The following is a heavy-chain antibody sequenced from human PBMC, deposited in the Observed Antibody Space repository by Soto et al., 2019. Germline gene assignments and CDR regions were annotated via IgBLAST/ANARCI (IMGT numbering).Heavy chain of an antibody. CDR3: ARVRGRLWFGELKGNYYYYGMDV. V-gene: IGHV4-61*01. CDR2: IYYSGST. D-gene: IGHD3-10*01. J-gene: IGHJ6*02. CDR1: GGSVSSTSYY. Sequence: SETLSLTCTVSGGSVSSTSYYWNWIRQPPGKGLEWIGYIYYSGSTNYNPSLKSRVTISVDTSKNQFSLKLSSVTAADTAVYYCARVRGRLWFGELKGNYYYYGMDVWGQGTTVTVSS.